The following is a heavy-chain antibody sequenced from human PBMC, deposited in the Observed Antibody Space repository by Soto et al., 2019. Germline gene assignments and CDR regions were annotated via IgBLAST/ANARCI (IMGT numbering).Heavy chain of an antibody. CDR1: GGTSSDYA. Sequence: QVLLVQSGTEVKKPGSSVKVSCQASGGTSSDYALTWVRQAPGQGLEWMGGIIPIFGTPNYAQRFQGRVSITADESSSTAYMELSSLKSEDTAVYYCAGSFKYGSGTFDALDVWGHGTMVMVSS. D-gene: IGHD3-10*01. V-gene: IGHV1-69*01. J-gene: IGHJ3*01. CDR3: AGSFKYGSGTFDALDV. CDR2: IIPIFGTP.